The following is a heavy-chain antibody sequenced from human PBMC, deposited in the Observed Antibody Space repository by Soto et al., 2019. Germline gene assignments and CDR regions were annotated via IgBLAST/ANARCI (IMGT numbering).Heavy chain of an antibody. D-gene: IGHD6-19*01. CDR2: ISYDGSIK. Sequence: GGSLRLSCAASGFTFSSYAMHWVRQAPGKGLEWVAVISYDGSIKYYADSMKGRLTISRDNSKNTLYIQMNSLRAEDAAVYYCARTMAVAGPYSFDSWGQGTLVTVSS. CDR3: ARTMAVAGPYSFDS. J-gene: IGHJ4*02. V-gene: IGHV3-30-3*01. CDR1: GFTFSSYA.